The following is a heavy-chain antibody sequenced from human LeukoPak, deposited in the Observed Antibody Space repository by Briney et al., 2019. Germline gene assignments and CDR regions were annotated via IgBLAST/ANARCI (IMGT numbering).Heavy chain of an antibody. D-gene: IGHD3-3*01. CDR3: ASSHPLGSNNDYYTPFDY. CDR2: MYYSGST. Sequence: PSETLSLTCTVSGGSISNYYWSWIRQPPGKGLEWIGYMYYSGSTNYNPSLKSRVTISVDTSKNQFPLKLSSVTAADTAVYYCASSHPLGSNNDYYTPFDYWGQGTLVTVSS. V-gene: IGHV4-59*01. J-gene: IGHJ4*02. CDR1: GGSISNYY.